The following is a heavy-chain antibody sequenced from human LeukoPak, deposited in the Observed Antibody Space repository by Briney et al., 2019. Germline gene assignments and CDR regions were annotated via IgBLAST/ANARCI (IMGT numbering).Heavy chain of an antibody. Sequence: ASVKVSCKASGGTFSSYAISWVRQAPGQGLEWMGGIIPIFGTANYAQKFQGRVTITADESTSTAYMELSSLRSEATAVYYCATNAFYDSSGYYFVYYYYMDVWGKGTTVTVSS. CDR1: GGTFSSYA. CDR3: ATNAFYDSSGYYFVYYYYMDV. J-gene: IGHJ6*03. V-gene: IGHV1-69*13. D-gene: IGHD3-22*01. CDR2: IIPIFGTA.